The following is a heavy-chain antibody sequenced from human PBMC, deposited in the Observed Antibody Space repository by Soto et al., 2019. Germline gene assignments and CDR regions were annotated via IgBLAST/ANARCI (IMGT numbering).Heavy chain of an antibody. CDR1: GFSLNTRGVG. CDR2: ISWGGEK. D-gene: IGHD3-3*01. J-gene: IGHJ4*02. CDR3: ARMIFGRNVYYLDY. V-gene: IGHV2-5*02. Sequence: SGPTLVNPTQTLTLTCTFSGFSLNTRGVGVGWIRQPPGKALEWLALISWGGEKRYSPSLKSRLTITKDTSENQVVLTMTDMDPVDTATYYCARMIFGRNVYYLDYWGQGTLVTVSS.